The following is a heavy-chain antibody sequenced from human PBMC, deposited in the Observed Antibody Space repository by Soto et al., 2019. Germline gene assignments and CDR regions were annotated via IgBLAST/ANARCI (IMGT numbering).Heavy chain of an antibody. V-gene: IGHV3-21*01. CDR1: GFTFSSYS. CDR2: ISSSNNYI. J-gene: IGHJ6*02. D-gene: IGHD4-17*01. Sequence: EVQLVESGGGLVKPGGSLRLSCAASGFTFSSYSMNWVRQAPGKGLEWVSSISSSNNYIYYADSVKGRFTIYRDNAKNSLYLQMNSLRAEDTAVYYCASMGRGDYGYYYYYGMDVWGQGTTVTVSS. CDR3: ASMGRGDYGYYYYYGMDV.